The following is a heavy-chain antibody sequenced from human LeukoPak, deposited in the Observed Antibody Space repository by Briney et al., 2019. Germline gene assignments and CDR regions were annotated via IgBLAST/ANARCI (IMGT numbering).Heavy chain of an antibody. J-gene: IGHJ4*02. CDR2: IKQDGSET. CDR3: ARHLAGDSLYRHFDY. D-gene: IGHD5/OR15-5a*01. V-gene: IGHV3-7*04. Sequence: GGSLRLSCTASAITFSNSWMSWVRQAPGKGLEWVAKIKQDGSETKYVDSVKGRFTISRDNSKNSLFLQMNSLRGEDTAIYYCARHLAGDSLYRHFDYWGQGTLVTVSP. CDR1: AITFSNSW.